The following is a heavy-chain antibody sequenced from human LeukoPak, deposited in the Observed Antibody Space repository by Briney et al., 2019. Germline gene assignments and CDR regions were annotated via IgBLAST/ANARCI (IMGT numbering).Heavy chain of an antibody. CDR2: ISYDGSNK. V-gene: IGHV3-30*18. J-gene: IGHJ4*02. CDR3: AKDSHLCGSGNYRLPDY. D-gene: IGHD3-10*01. Sequence: GGSLRHSCAASGFTFSTYGMHWVRQAPGKGLEWVAVISYDGSNKHYSDSVKGRFTISRDNSKNTLYLEMSSLRAEDTALYYCAKDSHLCGSGNYRLPDYWGQGTVVTVCS. CDR1: GFTFSTYG.